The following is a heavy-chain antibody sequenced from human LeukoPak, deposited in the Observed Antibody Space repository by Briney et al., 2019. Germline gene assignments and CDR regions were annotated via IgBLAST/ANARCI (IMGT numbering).Heavy chain of an antibody. V-gene: IGHV1-69*04. D-gene: IGHD3-22*01. CDR1: GGTFSSYA. CDR2: IIPILGIA. Sequence: ASVKVSCKASGGTFSSYAISWVRQAPGQGLEWMGRIIPILGIANYAQKFQGRVTITADKSTSTAYMELSSLRSEDTAVYYCATFNPCDSSGYKDYWGQGTLVTVSS. J-gene: IGHJ4*02. CDR3: ATFNPCDSSGYKDY.